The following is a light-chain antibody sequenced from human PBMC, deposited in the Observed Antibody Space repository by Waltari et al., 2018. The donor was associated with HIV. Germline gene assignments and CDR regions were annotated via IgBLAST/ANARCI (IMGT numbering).Light chain of an antibody. CDR3: QVWASNSAYVV. CDR2: DDT. Sequence: YELTQPPSVSVAPGQTATITCGGDNIGYRSVHWYQQKAGQAPVLVFYDDTDRPSGIPERFSGSKSGNTATLTISRVEAGDEADYYCQVWASNSAYVVVGGRTKLTVL. CDR1: NIGYRS. V-gene: IGLV3-21*02. J-gene: IGLJ2*01.